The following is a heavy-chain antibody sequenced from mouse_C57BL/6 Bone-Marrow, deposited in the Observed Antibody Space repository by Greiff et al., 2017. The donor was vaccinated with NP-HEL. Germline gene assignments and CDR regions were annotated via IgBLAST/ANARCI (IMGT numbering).Heavy chain of an antibody. CDR2: INPSSGYT. CDR1: GYTFTSYW. J-gene: IGHJ3*01. Sequence: QVQLQQSGAELAKPGAPVKLSCKASGYTFTSYWLHWVKQRPGQGLEWIGYINPSSGYTKYNQKFKDTATLTADKSSSTAYMKLSSLTYEDSAVYDCADGSSYETWFAYWGQGTLVTVSA. V-gene: IGHV1-7*01. CDR3: ADGSSYETWFAY. D-gene: IGHD1-1*01.